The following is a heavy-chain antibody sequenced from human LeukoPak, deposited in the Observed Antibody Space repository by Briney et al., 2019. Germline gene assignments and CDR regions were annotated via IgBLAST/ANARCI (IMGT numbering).Heavy chain of an antibody. CDR2: IDPNSGAT. Sequence: ASVKVSCKPCGYTFPYYIHWVRQAPGQGLEWMGWIDPNSGATISAHTFQGRVSMTKDTSFTTVYMELSTLKSDDTAVYYCARDNYGRLDYWGQGSLVTVSS. J-gene: IGHJ4*02. V-gene: IGHV1-2*02. D-gene: IGHD3-10*01. CDR1: GYTFPYY. CDR3: ARDNYGRLDY.